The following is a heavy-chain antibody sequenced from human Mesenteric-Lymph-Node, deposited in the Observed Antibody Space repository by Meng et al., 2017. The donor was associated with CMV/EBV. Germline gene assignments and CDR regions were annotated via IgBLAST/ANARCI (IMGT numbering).Heavy chain of an antibody. CDR3: ARGDCSSTSCESTSLGDDY. CDR2: INPNSGGT. D-gene: IGHD2-2*01. J-gene: IGHJ4*02. CDR1: GYTFTGYY. V-gene: IGHV1-2*02. Sequence: ASVKVSCKASGYTFTGYYMHWVRQAPGQGLEWMGWINPNSGGTNYAQRLQGRVTMTTDTSTSTAYMELRSLRSDDTAVYYCARGDCSSTSCESTSLGDDYWGQGTLVTVSS.